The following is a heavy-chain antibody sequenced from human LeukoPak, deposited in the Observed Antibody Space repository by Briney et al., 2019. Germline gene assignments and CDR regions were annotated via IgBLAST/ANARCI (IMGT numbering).Heavy chain of an antibody. V-gene: IGHV3-15*01. CDR2: IKSKSVGETT. J-gene: IGHJ5*02. D-gene: IGHD5-12*01. CDR1: GLPFISAL. Sequence: PGGSLRLSFATPGLPFISALLTWVPQAPGKGLEWVGRIKSKSVGETTDYAAPVKGRFTISRDDSENTLYLQMNSLKTEDTAVYYCTTHSGNDLRSWGQGTLVTVSS. CDR3: TTHSGNDLRS.